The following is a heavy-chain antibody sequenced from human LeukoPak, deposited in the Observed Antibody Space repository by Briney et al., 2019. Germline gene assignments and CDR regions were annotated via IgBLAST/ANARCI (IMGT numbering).Heavy chain of an antibody. J-gene: IGHJ4*02. V-gene: IGHV5-51*01. CDR1: GYSFTTYW. CDR3: ARSERPGYSSSWFDY. Sequence: GESLKISCKGSGYSFTTYWIGWVRQMPGKGLEWMGIIYPGDSDTRYSPSFQGQVTISADKSISTAYLQWSSLKASDTAMYYCARSERPGYSSSWFDYWGQGTLVTVPS. CDR2: IYPGDSDT. D-gene: IGHD6-13*01.